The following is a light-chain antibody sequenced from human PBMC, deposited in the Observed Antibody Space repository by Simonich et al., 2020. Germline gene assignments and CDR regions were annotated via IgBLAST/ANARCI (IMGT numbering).Light chain of an antibody. CDR1: QSVLYSSNNKNY. CDR3: QQYYSTPWT. V-gene: IGKV4-1*01. J-gene: IGKJ1*01. CDR2: WAS. Sequence: DIVMTQSPDSLAVSLGERATINCNSSQSVLYSSNNKNYLAWYQQKPGQPPKRLIYWASTRESGVPDRFSGSGSGTDFTLTISSLQAEDVAVYYCQQYYSTPWTFGQGTKVEIK.